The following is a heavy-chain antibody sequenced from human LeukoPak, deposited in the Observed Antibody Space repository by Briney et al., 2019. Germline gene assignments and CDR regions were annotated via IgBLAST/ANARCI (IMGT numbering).Heavy chain of an antibody. CDR2: IDFTGTA. CDR1: GGSFSGVGYY. CDR3: ARDRGGTYDAFDI. J-gene: IGHJ3*02. D-gene: IGHD1-26*01. Sequence: SETLSLNCTASGGSFSGVGYYWSWIRQHPGKGLEWIGYIDFTGTAYYNPSLKSRLIISVDPSKKHFSLRLSSVTAADTAVYYCARDRGGTYDAFDIWGQGTMVTVSS. V-gene: IGHV4-31*03.